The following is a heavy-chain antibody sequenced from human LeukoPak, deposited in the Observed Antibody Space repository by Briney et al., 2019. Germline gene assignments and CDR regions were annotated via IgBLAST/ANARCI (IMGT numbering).Heavy chain of an antibody. CDR2: INPNTGGT. Sequence: ASVKVSCKTSGYTFIGYYIHWLRQAPGQGLEWMGWINPNTGGTNYAQKFQGRVTMTRDTSISTVYMELNRLRFDDTAVYYCARTNPYSSPDWGQGTLVTVSS. J-gene: IGHJ4*02. D-gene: IGHD3-22*01. CDR1: GYTFIGYY. V-gene: IGHV1-2*02. CDR3: ARTNPYSSPD.